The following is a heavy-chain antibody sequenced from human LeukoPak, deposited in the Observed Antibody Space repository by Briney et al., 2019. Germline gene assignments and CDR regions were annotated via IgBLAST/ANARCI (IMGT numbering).Heavy chain of an antibody. CDR3: ARGTLTNYYYYYGMDV. CDR1: GFTFSSYG. CDR2: ISYDGSNK. V-gene: IGHV3-30*03. Sequence: GGSLRLSCAASGFTFSSYGMHWVRQAPGKGLEWVAVISYDGSNKYYADSVKGRFTISRDNSKNTLYLQMNSLRAEDTAVYYCARGTLTNYYYYYGMDVWGQGTTVTVSS. J-gene: IGHJ6*02. D-gene: IGHD2-2*01.